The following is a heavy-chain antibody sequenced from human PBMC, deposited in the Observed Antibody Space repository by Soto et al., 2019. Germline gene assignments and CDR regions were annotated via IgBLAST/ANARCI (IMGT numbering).Heavy chain of an antibody. CDR1: GGYMSSSSYY. V-gene: IGHV4-39*01. D-gene: IGHD5-12*01. J-gene: IGHJ6*03. CDR2: FYYSGST. Sequence: SETLSLTYTVSGGYMSSSSYYWGWIRQPPGKGLEWIGSFYYSGSTYYSPSLRSRVTISGDTSRKQISLRLSSVTAADTAVYYCARISVASRYMDVWGKGTTVTVSS. CDR3: ARISVASRYMDV.